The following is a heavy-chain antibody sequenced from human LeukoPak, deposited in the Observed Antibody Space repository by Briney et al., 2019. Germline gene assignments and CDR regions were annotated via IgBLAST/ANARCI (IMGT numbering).Heavy chain of an antibody. Sequence: GGSLRLSFTASGFTFSDTWMHGVGQAPGKGLVWVSRIRREGRDIRYAGSVKGRFTIPRDSAKNPLYLQMNGLRPEDTAVDSWPGVLTWGRASRPQTDYWGQGNLVTVSS. CDR3: PGVLTWGRASRPQTDY. CDR1: GFTFSDTW. CDR2: IRREGRDI. D-gene: IGHD3-10*01. V-gene: IGHV3-74*01. J-gene: IGHJ4*02.